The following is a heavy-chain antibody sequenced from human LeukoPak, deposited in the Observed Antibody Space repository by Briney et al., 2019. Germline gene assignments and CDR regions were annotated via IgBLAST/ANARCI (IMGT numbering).Heavy chain of an antibody. D-gene: IGHD3-22*01. V-gene: IGHV4-4*02. CDR1: GGSISSSNW. CDR3: ARGDDSSGYYRGYFDY. Sequence: SGTLSLTCAVSGGSISSSNWWSWVRQPPGKGLEWIGEIYHSGSTNYNPSLKSRVTISVDKSKNQFSLKLSSVTAADTAVYYCARGDDSSGYYRGYFDYWGQGTLVTVSS. CDR2: IYHSGST. J-gene: IGHJ4*02.